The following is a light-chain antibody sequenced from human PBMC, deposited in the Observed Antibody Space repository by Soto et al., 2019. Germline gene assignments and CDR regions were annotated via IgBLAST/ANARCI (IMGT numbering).Light chain of an antibody. J-gene: IGKJ2*01. CDR1: QSVSDN. CDR3: QQSNNWPYT. V-gene: IGKV3-15*01. Sequence: EIVMTQSPATLSVSPGERVTLSCRASQSVSDNFAWYQQKPGQAPRLLIYGASTRAPTTPARCSGSGSGTEFTLTISSLQSEDFAVYFCQQSNNWPYTFGQGTKLDIK. CDR2: GAS.